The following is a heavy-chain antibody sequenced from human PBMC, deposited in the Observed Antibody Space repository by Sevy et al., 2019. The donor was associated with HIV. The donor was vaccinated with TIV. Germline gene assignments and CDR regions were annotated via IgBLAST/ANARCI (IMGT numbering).Heavy chain of an antibody. CDR1: GGTFSSYA. V-gene: IGHV1-69*13. Sequence: ASVKVSCKASGGTFSSYAISWVRQAPGQGLEWMGGIIPIFGTANYAQKFQGRVTITADESTSTAYMELSSLRSEDTAVYYCARGGYSPHYYGMDVRGQGTTVTVSS. D-gene: IGHD6-13*01. CDR2: IIPIFGTA. CDR3: ARGGYSPHYYGMDV. J-gene: IGHJ6*02.